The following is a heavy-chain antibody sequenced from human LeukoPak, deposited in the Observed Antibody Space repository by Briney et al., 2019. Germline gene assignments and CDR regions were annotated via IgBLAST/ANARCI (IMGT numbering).Heavy chain of an antibody. J-gene: IGHJ4*02. Sequence: GGSLRLSCAASGFTFSSYSMNWVRQAPGKGLGWVSSISSSSSYIYYADSVKGRFTISRDNAKNSLYLQMNSLRAEDTAVYYYASVGSGSYYLTDYWGQGTLVTVSS. V-gene: IGHV3-21*01. CDR1: GFTFSSYS. CDR2: ISSSSSYI. D-gene: IGHD3-10*01. CDR3: ASVGSGSYYLTDY.